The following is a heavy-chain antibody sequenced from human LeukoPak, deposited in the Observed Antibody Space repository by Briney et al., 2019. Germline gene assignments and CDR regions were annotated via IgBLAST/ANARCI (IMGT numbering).Heavy chain of an antibody. CDR2: IRGSGGTT. J-gene: IGHJ4*02. D-gene: IGHD3-22*01. Sequence: GGSLRLSCAASGFTFSSYGMSWVRQAPGKGLEWVSAIRGSGGTTFYADSVKGRFTISRDNSKNTLYLQLSSLRAEDTAVYYCARDVRGPTGFDSSGRDTFDSWGQGTLVAV. V-gene: IGHV3-23*01. CDR1: GFTFSSYG. CDR3: ARDVRGPTGFDSSGRDTFDS.